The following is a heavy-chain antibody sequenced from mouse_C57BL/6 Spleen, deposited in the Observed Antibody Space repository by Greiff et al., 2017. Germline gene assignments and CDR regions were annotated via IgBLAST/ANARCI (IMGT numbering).Heavy chain of an antibody. D-gene: IGHD1-1*01. J-gene: IGHJ2*01. Sequence: EVMLVESGGGLVKPGGSLKLSCAASGFTFSSYTMSWVRQTPEKRLEWVATISGGGGNTYYPDSVKGRFTISRDNAKNTLYLQMSSLRSEDTALYYCASITTVVAGYFDYWGRGTTLAVSS. CDR1: GFTFSSYT. V-gene: IGHV5-9*01. CDR3: ASITTVVAGYFDY. CDR2: ISGGGGNT.